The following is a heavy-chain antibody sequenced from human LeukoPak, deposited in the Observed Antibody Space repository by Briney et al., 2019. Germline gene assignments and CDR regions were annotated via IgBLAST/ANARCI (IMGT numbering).Heavy chain of an antibody. CDR3: ARDASGSSTGLIDS. Sequence: GGSLSLSCAASGFTLRSYGMNWVRQAPGKGLEWVSYISTSSYYIYYAGSVKGRFTISRDDAKNSLYLQMHSLRTEDTAVYYCARDASGSSTGLIDSWGQGTLVTVSS. CDR2: ISTSSYYI. V-gene: IGHV3-21*01. J-gene: IGHJ4*02. D-gene: IGHD1-26*01. CDR1: GFTLRSYG.